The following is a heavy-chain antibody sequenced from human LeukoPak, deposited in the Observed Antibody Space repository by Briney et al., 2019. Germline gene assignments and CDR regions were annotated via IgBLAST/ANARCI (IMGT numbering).Heavy chain of an antibody. Sequence: PSETLSLTCTASGGSISSSSYYWGWIRQPPGKGLEWIGSIYYSGSTYYNPSLKSRVTISVDTSKNQFSLKLTSVTAADTAVYYCARAGTPITMIVVESNWFDPWGQGTLVTVAS. CDR3: ARAGTPITMIVVESNWFDP. J-gene: IGHJ5*02. V-gene: IGHV4-39*07. D-gene: IGHD3-22*01. CDR1: GGSISSSSYY. CDR2: IYYSGST.